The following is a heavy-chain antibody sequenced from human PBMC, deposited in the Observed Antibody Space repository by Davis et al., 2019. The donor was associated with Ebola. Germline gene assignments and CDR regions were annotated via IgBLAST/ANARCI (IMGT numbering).Heavy chain of an antibody. V-gene: IGHV2-70*11. CDR1: GFSLSSSSMC. D-gene: IGHD6-19*01. CDR3: ARTVDLSGWCFNDY. Sequence: SGPTLVKPTQTLTLTCTFSGFSLSSSSMCVSWIRQPPGKALEWLARIDSDDDKYYNTSLKTRLTISKDTSKNQVVLTMTNMGPADTATYFCARTVDLSGWCFNDYWGQGTLVTVSS. CDR2: IDSDDDK. J-gene: IGHJ4*02.